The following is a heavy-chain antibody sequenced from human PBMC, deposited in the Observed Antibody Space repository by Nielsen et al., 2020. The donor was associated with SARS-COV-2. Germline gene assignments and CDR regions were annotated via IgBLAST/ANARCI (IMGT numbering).Heavy chain of an antibody. CDR2: IYSDGTT. CDR1: GFSVSSNY. CDR3: ARGVRGNWFDP. D-gene: IGHD3-10*02. Sequence: GESLKISCEASGFSVSSNYINWVRQAPGKGLEWVSVIYSDGTTDYADSVKGRLTISRDNFKNSVFLQMNSLRAEDTAVYYCARGVRGNWFDPWGQGTLVTVSS. J-gene: IGHJ5*02. V-gene: IGHV3-53*01.